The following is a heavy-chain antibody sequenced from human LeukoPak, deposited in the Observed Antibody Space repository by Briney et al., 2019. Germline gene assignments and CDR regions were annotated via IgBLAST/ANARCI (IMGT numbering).Heavy chain of an antibody. CDR2: ISSNGGST. CDR1: GFTFSSYA. CDR3: ARERRDPRLRNNYYYYYYMDV. Sequence: PGGSLRLSCAASGFTFSSYAMNWVRQAPGKGLEYVSAISSNGGSTYYANSVKGRFTISRDNSKNTLYLQMGSLRAEDMAVYYCARERRDPRLRNNYYYYYYMDVWGKGTTVTVSS. V-gene: IGHV3-64*01. J-gene: IGHJ6*03. D-gene: IGHD4-17*01.